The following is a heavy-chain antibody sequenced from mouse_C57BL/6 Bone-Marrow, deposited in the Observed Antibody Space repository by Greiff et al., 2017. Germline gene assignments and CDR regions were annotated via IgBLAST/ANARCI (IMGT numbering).Heavy chain of an antibody. CDR1: GFSLTSYG. D-gene: IGHD2-12*01. Sequence: VQLVESGPGLVAPSQSLSITCTVSGFSLTSYGVDWVRQSPGKGLEWLGVIWGVGSTNYNSALNSRLSLSKDNSKSQVFLQMNSLRTDDTAIYYCATIQRKFADWGQGTLVTVSA. V-gene: IGHV2-6*01. CDR2: IWGVGST. CDR3: ATIQRKFAD. J-gene: IGHJ3*01.